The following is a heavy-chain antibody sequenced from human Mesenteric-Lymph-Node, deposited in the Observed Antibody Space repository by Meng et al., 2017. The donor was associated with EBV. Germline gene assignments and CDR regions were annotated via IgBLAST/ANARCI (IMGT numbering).Heavy chain of an antibody. V-gene: IGHV3-23*01. J-gene: IGHJ4*02. CDR2: ISSSGGAT. Sequence: EVQLLESGGGWVQPGGSLRPSCAASGFTFSTYAMSWVRQAPGKGLEWVSTISSSGGATYYADSVKGRFTISRDNSKNTLYLQMNSLRAEDTAVYYCAKEYSSGWFFDYWGQGTLVTVSA. D-gene: IGHD6-19*01. CDR1: GFTFSTYA. CDR3: AKEYSSGWFFDY.